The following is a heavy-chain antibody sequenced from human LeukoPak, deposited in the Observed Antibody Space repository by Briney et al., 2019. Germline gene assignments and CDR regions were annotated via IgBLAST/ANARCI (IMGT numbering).Heavy chain of an antibody. CDR2: IIPIFGTA. J-gene: IGHJ4*02. D-gene: IGHD2-2*02. Sequence: ASVKVSCKASGGTFSSYAISWVRQAPGQGLEWMGRIIPIFGTANYAQKFQGRVTITTDESTSTAYMELSSLRSDDTAVYYCAREGGYCSSTSCYTAPKTFDYWGQGTLVTVSS. CDR1: GGTFSSYA. CDR3: AREGGYCSSTSCYTAPKTFDY. V-gene: IGHV1-69*05.